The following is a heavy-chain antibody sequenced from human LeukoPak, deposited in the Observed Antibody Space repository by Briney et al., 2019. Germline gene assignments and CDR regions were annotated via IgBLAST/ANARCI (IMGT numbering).Heavy chain of an antibody. D-gene: IGHD5-18*01. V-gene: IGHV3-30*01. CDR1: GFTFSSYA. J-gene: IGHJ4*02. CDR2: ISYDGSNK. CDR3: AREKAMVSLDY. Sequence: PGRSLRLSCAASGFTFSSYAMHWVRQAPGKGLEWVAVISYDGSNKYYADSVKGRFTISRDNSKNTLYLQMNSLRAEDTAVYYCAREKAMVSLDYWGQGTLVTVSS.